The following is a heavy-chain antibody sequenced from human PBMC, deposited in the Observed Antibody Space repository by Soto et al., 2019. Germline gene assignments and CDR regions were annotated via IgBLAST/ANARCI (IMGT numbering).Heavy chain of an antibody. CDR1: GFGLSNCW. CDR3: TSAGQYCTSTTCKDS. Sequence: LGGSLRLSWAASGFGLSNCWMNGGRQAPGKGLEWVGVIKSKNDGGTTDYAAPVHGGFTISREDSKPTIYLQMNRRKTEDTAVDYCTSAGQYCTSTTCKDSWGQGX. CDR2: IKSKNDGGTT. D-gene: IGHD2-2*01. J-gene: IGHJ5*01. V-gene: IGHV3-15*07.